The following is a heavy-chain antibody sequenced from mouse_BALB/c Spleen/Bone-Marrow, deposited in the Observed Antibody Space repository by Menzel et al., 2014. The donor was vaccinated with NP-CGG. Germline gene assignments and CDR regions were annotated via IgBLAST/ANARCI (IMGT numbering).Heavy chain of an antibody. D-gene: IGHD2-4*01. CDR2: IWGDGST. CDR1: GFSLTGYG. CDR3: ARALYDYDDLYCAMDY. Sequence: QVQLKQSGPGLVAPSQSLSITCTVSGFSLTGYGVNWVRQPPGKGLEWLGMIWGDGSTYYNSALKSRLSISKDNSKSQVFLKMNSLQTDDTARYYCARALYDYDDLYCAMDYWGQGTSVTVSS. V-gene: IGHV2-6-7*01. J-gene: IGHJ4*01.